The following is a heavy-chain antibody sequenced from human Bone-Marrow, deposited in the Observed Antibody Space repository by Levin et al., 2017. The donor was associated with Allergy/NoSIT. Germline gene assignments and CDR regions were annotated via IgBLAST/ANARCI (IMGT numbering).Heavy chain of an antibody. J-gene: IGHJ1*01. CDR1: GYTFTDYY. V-gene: IGHV1-69-2*01. CDR2: VGPEDGET. CDR3: ATALGLSITPSSVEYFHH. D-gene: IGHD2/OR15-2a*01. Sequence: GGSLRLSCKVSGYTFTDYYLHWMVQAPGKGLEWMGLVGPEDGETIYPGKFQGRVTITADTSTDTAYMELSSLRSEDTAVYYCATALGLSITPSSVEYFHHWGQGTLITVSS.